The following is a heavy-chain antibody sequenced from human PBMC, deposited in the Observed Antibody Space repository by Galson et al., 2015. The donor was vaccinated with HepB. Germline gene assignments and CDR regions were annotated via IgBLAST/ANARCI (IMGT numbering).Heavy chain of an antibody. D-gene: IGHD3-10*01. V-gene: IGHV3-53*04. J-gene: IGHJ4*02. CDR2: LYAGGNT. CDR1: EFNFNLYA. CDR3: ARSSWRGGTNTD. Sequence: SLRLSCAASEFNFNLYAMNWVRQAPGKGLEWVSVLYAGGNTYYADSVKGRFTISRHNSKNNFYLQMNSLRTNDTAVYYCARSSWRGGTNTDWGQGTLVTVSS.